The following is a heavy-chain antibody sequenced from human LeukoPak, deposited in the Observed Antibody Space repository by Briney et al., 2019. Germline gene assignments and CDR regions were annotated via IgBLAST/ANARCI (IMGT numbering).Heavy chain of an antibody. CDR1: GFTFSNYW. V-gene: IGHV3-74*01. Sequence: GGSLRLSCAASGFTFSNYWMHWVRQVPGKGLMWVSRIDDDGRDTTYADSVKGRFTISRDNAKKNLYLQMNSLRAEDTAVYYCARSVPTYYYDSSGYLFDYWGQGTLVTVSS. J-gene: IGHJ4*02. CDR2: IDDDGRDT. D-gene: IGHD3-22*01. CDR3: ARSVPTYYYDSSGYLFDY.